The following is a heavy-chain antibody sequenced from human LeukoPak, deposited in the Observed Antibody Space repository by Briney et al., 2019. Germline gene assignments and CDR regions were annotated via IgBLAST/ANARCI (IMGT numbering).Heavy chain of an antibody. D-gene: IGHD2-21*02. CDR3: ARLRVTTGFDY. J-gene: IGHJ4*02. CDR2: IYYTGIA. Sequence: KPSETLSLTCTVSDGSITRSSYYWGWIRQTPGEGLDWIGSIYYTGIAYYNPSLQGRVTMSVDTSKNQFSLKLNSVTVADTAVYYCARLRVTTGFDYWDQGIPVTVSS. CDR1: DGSITRSSYY. V-gene: IGHV4-39*01.